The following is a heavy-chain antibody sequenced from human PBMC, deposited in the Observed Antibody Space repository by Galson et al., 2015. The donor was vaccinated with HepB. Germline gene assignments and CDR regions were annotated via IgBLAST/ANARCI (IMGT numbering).Heavy chain of an antibody. Sequence: SCKASGFTFTDYYLQWVRQAPGQGLEWMGWINPKTGASNYAQKFQDRVTMTWDTSISTAYMEVARLKSDDTAVYYCARDELAVVPDGFARSGAFDVWGQGTTIRVSS. V-gene: IGHV1-2*02. J-gene: IGHJ3*01. D-gene: IGHD3-3*01. CDR2: INPKTGAS. CDR3: ARDELAVVPDGFARSGAFDV. CDR1: GFTFTDYY.